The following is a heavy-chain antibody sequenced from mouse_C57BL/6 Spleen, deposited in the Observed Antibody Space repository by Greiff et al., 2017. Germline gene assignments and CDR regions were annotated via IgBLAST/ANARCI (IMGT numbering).Heavy chain of an antibody. J-gene: IGHJ4*01. Sequence: QVQLQQPGAELVRPGSSVKLSCKASGYTFTSYWMHWVKQRPIQGLEWIGNIDPSDSEPHYNQKFKDKATLTVDKSYSTASMQLSSLTSEDSAVYYGARKGGTAQATYYAMDYWGQGTSVTVSS. CDR3: ARKGGTAQATYYAMDY. CDR2: IDPSDSEP. D-gene: IGHD3-2*02. CDR1: GYTFTSYW. V-gene: IGHV1-52*01.